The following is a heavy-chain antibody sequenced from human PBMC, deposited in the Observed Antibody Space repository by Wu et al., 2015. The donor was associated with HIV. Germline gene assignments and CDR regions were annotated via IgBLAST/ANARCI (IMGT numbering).Heavy chain of an antibody. CDR1: GYTFTSFD. J-gene: IGHJ4*02. V-gene: IGHV1-8*01. CDR3: ARQRVYTSGWYIYDY. D-gene: IGHD6-19*01. Sequence: KVSCKASGYTFTSFDINWVRQATGQGLEWMGWMNPRTGNTGYAQKFQGRVTMTRNTSIRTAYMELSSLRSEDTAVYYCARQRVYTSGWYIYDYWGQGTLVTVSS. CDR2: MNPRTGNT.